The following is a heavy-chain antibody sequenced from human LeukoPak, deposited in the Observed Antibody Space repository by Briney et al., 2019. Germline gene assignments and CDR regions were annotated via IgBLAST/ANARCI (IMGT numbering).Heavy chain of an antibody. D-gene: IGHD2-2*01. Sequence: GGSLRLSCAASGFTFSSYAMSWVRQAPGKGLEWVSAISGSGGSTYYADSVKGRFTISRGNSKNTLYLQMNSLRAEDTAVYYCAKGDIVVVPAHPPFDYWGQGTLVTVSS. CDR1: GFTFSSYA. V-gene: IGHV3-23*01. CDR3: AKGDIVVVPAHPPFDY. CDR2: ISGSGGST. J-gene: IGHJ4*02.